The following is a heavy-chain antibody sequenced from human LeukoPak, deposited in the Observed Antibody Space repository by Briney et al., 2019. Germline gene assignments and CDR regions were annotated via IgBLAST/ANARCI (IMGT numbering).Heavy chain of an antibody. D-gene: IGHD5-18*01. V-gene: IGHV4-4*07. CDR2: IYTSGST. CDR1: GGSISSYY. Sequence: SETLSLTCTVSGGSISSYYWSWIRQPAGKGLEWIGRIYTSGSTNYNPSLKSRVTISMDTSKNQFSLKVNSVTAADTAVYYCARIVRDLRQLSDYWGQGTLVTVSS. CDR3: ARIVRDLRQLSDY. J-gene: IGHJ4*02.